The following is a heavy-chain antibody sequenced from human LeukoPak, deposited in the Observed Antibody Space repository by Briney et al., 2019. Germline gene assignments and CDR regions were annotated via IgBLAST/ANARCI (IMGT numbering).Heavy chain of an antibody. Sequence: SETLSPTCTVSGGSISNYYWSWIRQPPGMGLEWIGYISDSGSTNYNPSLKSRLTISVDRSKNQFSLKLSSVTAADTAVYYCARGRRGSSWSPYYFDYWGQGTLVTVSS. D-gene: IGHD6-13*01. CDR1: GGSISNYY. CDR2: ISDSGST. J-gene: IGHJ4*02. CDR3: ARGRRGSSWSPYYFDY. V-gene: IGHV4-59*12.